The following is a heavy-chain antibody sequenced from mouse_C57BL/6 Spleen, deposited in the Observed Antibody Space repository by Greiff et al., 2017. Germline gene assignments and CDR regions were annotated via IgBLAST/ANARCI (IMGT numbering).Heavy chain of an antibody. CDR3: AGGPDLITTVVAPYAMDY. Sequence: EVKLVESGGGLVKPGGSLKLSCAASGFTFSDSGMHWVRQAPEKGLEWVAYISSGSSTIYYADTVKGRFTISRDNAKNTLFLQLTSLRTDDTAMYYCAGGPDLITTVVAPYAMDYWGQGTSVTVSS. CDR2: ISSGSSTI. D-gene: IGHD1-1*01. CDR1: GFTFSDSG. J-gene: IGHJ4*01. V-gene: IGHV5-17*01.